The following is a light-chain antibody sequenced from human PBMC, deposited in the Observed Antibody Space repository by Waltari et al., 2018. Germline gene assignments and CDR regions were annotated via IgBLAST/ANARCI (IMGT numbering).Light chain of an antibody. CDR1: SSHTGAGSD. V-gene: IGLV1-40*01. J-gene: IGLJ2*01. Sequence: QSVLTQPPSVSGAPGQRVTISCTGRSSHTGAGSDFNCYQQLPGTAPKLLIYGNSNRLSGVPDRFSGSKSGASASLAISGLQAEDEAEYYCQAYDRSLSGSVFGGGTKLTVL. CDR3: QAYDRSLSGSV. CDR2: GNS.